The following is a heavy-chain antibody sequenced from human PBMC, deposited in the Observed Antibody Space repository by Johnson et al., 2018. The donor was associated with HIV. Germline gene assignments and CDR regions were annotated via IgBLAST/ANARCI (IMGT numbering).Heavy chain of an antibody. J-gene: IGHJ3*02. CDR3: AKSTQASIFRESGPYGAFDI. V-gene: IGHV3-33*03. CDR2: IWYDGSNK. Sequence: QVQLVESGGGVVQPGRSLRLSCAASGFTFSNYAVHWVRQAPGKGLEWVAVIWYDGSNKYYADSVKGRFTIARDNSKKTLYVQMNSLRVEDTAVYYCAKSTQASIFRESGPYGAFDIWGQGTMVTVSS. CDR1: GFTFSNYA. D-gene: IGHD3-3*02.